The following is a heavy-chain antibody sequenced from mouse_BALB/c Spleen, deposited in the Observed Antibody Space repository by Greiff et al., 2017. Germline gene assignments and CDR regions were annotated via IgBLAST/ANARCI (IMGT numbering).Heavy chain of an antibody. CDR2: IRNKANGYTT. Sequence: EVQLVESGGGLVQPGGSLRLSCATSGFTFTDYYMSWVRQPPGKALEWLGFIRNKANGYTTEYSASVKGRFTISRDNSQSILYLQMNTLRAEDSATYYCARASYGNYVGFAYWGQGTLVTVSA. CDR1: GFTFTDYY. V-gene: IGHV7-3*02. CDR3: ARASYGNYVGFAY. J-gene: IGHJ3*01. D-gene: IGHD2-10*01.